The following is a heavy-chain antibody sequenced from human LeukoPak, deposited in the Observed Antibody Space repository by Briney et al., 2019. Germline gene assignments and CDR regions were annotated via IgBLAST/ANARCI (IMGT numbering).Heavy chain of an antibody. CDR3: ARRSNPPGRIDH. D-gene: IGHD1-14*01. J-gene: IGHJ4*02. CDR1: GFTVSSSF. CDR2: IYSGGYT. Sequence: GGSLRLSCAASGFTVSSSFMSWVRQAPGKGLEWVSVIYSGGYTYYADSVKGRFTISRDNSNNTLYLQMNSLRAEDTAVYYCARRSNPPGRIDHWGQGTLVTVSS. V-gene: IGHV3-66*04.